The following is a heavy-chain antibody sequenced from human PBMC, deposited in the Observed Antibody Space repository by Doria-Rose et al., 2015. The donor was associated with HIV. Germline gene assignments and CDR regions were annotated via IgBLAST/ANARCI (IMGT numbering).Heavy chain of an antibody. CDR1: GVSLSSPGMG. Sequence: QVQLVQSGPVLVKPAETLTLTRTVSGVSLSSPGMGVSWIRQPPGKALEWLANIFSDDERSYKTSLKSRLTISRGTSKSQVVLTTTDMDPVDTATYYCARIKSSRWYHKYYFDFWGQGTRVIVSA. V-gene: IGHV2-26*01. CDR2: IFSDDER. D-gene: IGHD6-13*01. CDR3: ARIKSSRWYHKYYFDF. J-gene: IGHJ4*02.